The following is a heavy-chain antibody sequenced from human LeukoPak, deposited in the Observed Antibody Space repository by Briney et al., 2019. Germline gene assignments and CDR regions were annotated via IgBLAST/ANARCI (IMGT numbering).Heavy chain of an antibody. CDR1: GYTFTSYY. D-gene: IGHD1-7*01. J-gene: IGHJ4*02. Sequence: ASVKVSCKASGYTFTSYYMHWVRQAPGQGLEWMGIINPSGGSTSYAQKFQGRVTMTRDTSISTAYMELSRLRSDDTAVYYCARFNWNYPLDYWGQGTLVTVSS. CDR2: INPSGGST. V-gene: IGHV1-46*01. CDR3: ARFNWNYPLDY.